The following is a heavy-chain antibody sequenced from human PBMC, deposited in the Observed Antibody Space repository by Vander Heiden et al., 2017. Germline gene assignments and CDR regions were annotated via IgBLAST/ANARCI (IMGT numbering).Heavy chain of an antibody. V-gene: IGHV3-9*01. J-gene: IGHJ6*02. D-gene: IGHD7-27*01. Sequence: EVQLVEPGGGLVQPGRSLRPSCAASGITFEAYAMHWVRQAPGKGLEWVSGISWNSGSIGYADSVKGRFTISRDNAKNSLYLQMNSLRAEDTALYYCAKDITGDLDYYYGMDVWGQGTTVTVSS. CDR3: AKDITGDLDYYYGMDV. CDR2: ISWNSGSI. CDR1: GITFEAYA.